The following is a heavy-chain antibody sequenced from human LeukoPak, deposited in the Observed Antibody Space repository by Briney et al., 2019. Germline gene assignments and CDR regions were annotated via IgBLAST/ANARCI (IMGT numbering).Heavy chain of an antibody. CDR1: GFXFSNYA. CDR2: ISGSGGST. J-gene: IGHJ4*02. Sequence: GGSLRLSCAASGFXFSNYAISWARQAPGKGLQWVSAISGSGGSTYCADSVKGRFTISRDNSKNTLYLQMNSLRAEDTAVYYCTKGTIWLPFDYWGQGTLVTVSS. CDR3: TKGTIWLPFDY. V-gene: IGHV3-23*01. D-gene: IGHD5-18*01.